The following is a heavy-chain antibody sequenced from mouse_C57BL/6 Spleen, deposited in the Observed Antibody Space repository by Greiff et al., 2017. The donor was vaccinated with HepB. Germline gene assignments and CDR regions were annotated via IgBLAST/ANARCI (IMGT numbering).Heavy chain of an antibody. V-gene: IGHV1-64*01. Sequence: VQLQQSGAELVKPGASVKLSCKASGYTFTSYWMHWVKQRPGQGLEWIGMIHPNSGSTNYNEKFKSKATLTVDKSSSTAYMQLSSLTSEDSAVYYGAGYGYDAAWFAYWGQGTLVTVSA. D-gene: IGHD2-2*01. CDR1: GYTFTSYW. J-gene: IGHJ3*01. CDR2: IHPNSGST. CDR3: AGYGYDAAWFAY.